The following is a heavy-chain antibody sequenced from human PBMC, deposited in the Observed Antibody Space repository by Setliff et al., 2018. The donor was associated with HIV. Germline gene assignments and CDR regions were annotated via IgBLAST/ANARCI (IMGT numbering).Heavy chain of an antibody. D-gene: IGHD3-3*02. CDR1: AGSIRSSTYY. CDR2: IYYSGST. Sequence: SETLSLTCTVSAGSIRSSTYYWAWIRQPPGKGLEWIGTIYYSGSTYCNPSLKSRATISVDTSKNQFSLKLSSVTAADTAVYYCARFRPFQRESGSFDIWGQGTMVTVSS. J-gene: IGHJ3*02. V-gene: IGHV4-39*01. CDR3: ARFRPFQRESGSFDI.